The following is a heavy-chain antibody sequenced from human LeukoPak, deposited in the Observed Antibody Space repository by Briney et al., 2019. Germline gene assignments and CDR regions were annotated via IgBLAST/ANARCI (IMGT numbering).Heavy chain of an antibody. J-gene: IGHJ5*02. CDR3: ARVGDLGYCSSTSCPRSGWFDP. CDR2: INPNSGGT. D-gene: IGHD2-2*01. Sequence: ASVKVSCKASGYTFTGYYMHWVRQAPGQGLEWMGWINPNSGGTNYAQKFQGRVTMTRDTSISTAYMELSRLRSDDTAVYYCARVGDLGYCSSTSCPRSGWFDPWGQGTLVTVSS. V-gene: IGHV1-2*02. CDR1: GYTFTGYY.